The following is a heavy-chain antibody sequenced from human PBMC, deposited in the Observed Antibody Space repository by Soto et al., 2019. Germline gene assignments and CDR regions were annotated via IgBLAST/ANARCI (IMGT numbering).Heavy chain of an antibody. Sequence: PGGSLRLSCAASGFTFGNYAMSWVRQAPRKGLEWVSVIYTAGSADFADSVKGRFSISRDDSKNTLYLQMSSLRAEDTAVYYCAKDLATVTTGWVYYYYGMDVWGQGTTVTVSS. V-gene: IGHV3-66*01. D-gene: IGHD4-17*01. CDR1: GFTFGNYA. CDR3: AKDLATVTTGWVYYYYGMDV. J-gene: IGHJ6*02. CDR2: IYTAGSA.